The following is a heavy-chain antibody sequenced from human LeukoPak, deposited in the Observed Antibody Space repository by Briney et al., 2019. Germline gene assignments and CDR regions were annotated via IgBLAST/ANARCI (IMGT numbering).Heavy chain of an antibody. J-gene: IGHJ4*02. CDR3: ARSGTTRSVRPLYFDY. D-gene: IGHD1-26*01. Sequence: VASVKVSCKASGYTFTSYAMHWVRQAPGQRLEWMGWINAGNGNTKYSQEFQGRVTITRDTSASTAYMELSSLRSEDMAVYYCARSGTTRSVRPLYFDYWGQGTLVTVSS. CDR1: GYTFTSYA. V-gene: IGHV1-3*03. CDR2: INAGNGNT.